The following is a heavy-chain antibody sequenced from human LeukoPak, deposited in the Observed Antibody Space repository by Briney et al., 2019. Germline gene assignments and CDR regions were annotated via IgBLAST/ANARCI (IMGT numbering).Heavy chain of an antibody. D-gene: IGHD1-1*01. V-gene: IGHV3-21*01. CDR1: GFTFSSYS. Sequence: PGGSLRLSCAASGFTFSSYSVNWVRQAPGKGLEWVSSISERSSYIYYADSMKGRFTISRDNAKNSLYLQMNSLRAEDTAVYYCAGSTRRQNEAFDIWGQGTVVTVSS. J-gene: IGHJ3*02. CDR3: AGSTRRQNEAFDI. CDR2: ISERSSYI.